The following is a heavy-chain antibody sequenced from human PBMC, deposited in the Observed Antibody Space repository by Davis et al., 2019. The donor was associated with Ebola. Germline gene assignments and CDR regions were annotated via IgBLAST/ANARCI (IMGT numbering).Heavy chain of an antibody. V-gene: IGHV5-51*01. J-gene: IGHJ5*02. CDR2: IYPGDSDT. CDR1: GYSFTSYW. Sequence: PGGSLRLSCKGSGYSFTSYWIGWVRQMPGKGLEWMGIIYPGDSDTRYSPSFQGQVTISADKSISTAYLQWSSLKASDTAMYYCARGRPLIVVVPADLNWFDPWGQGTLVTVSS. D-gene: IGHD2-2*01. CDR3: ARGRPLIVVVPADLNWFDP.